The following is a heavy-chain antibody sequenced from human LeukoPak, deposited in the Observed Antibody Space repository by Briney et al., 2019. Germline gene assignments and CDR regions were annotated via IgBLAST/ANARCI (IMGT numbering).Heavy chain of an antibody. CDR1: GGSFSDYY. D-gene: IGHD2-21*02. V-gene: IGHV4-34*01. J-gene: IGHJ4*02. CDR2: INHSGST. Sequence: PSETLSLTCGVYGGSFSDYYWSWIRQPPGKGLEWIGEINHSGSTNYNPSLKSRVTISVDTSKNQFSLKLSSVTAADTAVYYCARGLSAIVHWGQGTLVTVSS. CDR3: ARGLSAIVH.